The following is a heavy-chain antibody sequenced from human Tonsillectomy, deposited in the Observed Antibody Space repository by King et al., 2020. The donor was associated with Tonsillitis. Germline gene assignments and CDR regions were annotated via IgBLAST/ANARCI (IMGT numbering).Heavy chain of an antibody. V-gene: IGHV4-39*01. CDR1: GGSLSRSNYF. D-gene: IGHD3-3*01. Sequence: QLQESGPGLVKPSETLSLTCPVSGGSLSRSNYFWGWIRQPPGKGRVWCGNVYYSGSTYFNPYLQILVTSSVDTSKNQFSLKLGSVTAADTAVYYCARQGRDSDFWSGYPTYYYMDVWGKGTTVTVSS. CDR2: VYYSGST. CDR3: ARQGRDSDFWSGYPTYYYMDV. J-gene: IGHJ6*03.